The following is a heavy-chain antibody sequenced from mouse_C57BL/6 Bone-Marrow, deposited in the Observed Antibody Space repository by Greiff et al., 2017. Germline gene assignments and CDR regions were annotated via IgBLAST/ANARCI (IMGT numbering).Heavy chain of an antibody. CDR2: IDPRDGST. CDR1: GYTFTSYD. Sequence: VKLMESGPELVKPGASVKLSCKASGYTFTSYDINWVKQRPGQGLEWIGWIDPRDGSTTYNEKLKGKATLTVDTASSTAYMELHSLTSEDSAVYFWAREELRDYFDYWGQGTTLTVSS. CDR3: AREELRDYFDY. J-gene: IGHJ2*01. D-gene: IGHD3-2*02. V-gene: IGHV1-85*01.